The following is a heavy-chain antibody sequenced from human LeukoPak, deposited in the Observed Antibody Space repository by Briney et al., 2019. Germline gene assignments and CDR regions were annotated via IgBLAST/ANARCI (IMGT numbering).Heavy chain of an antibody. CDR1: GFTFDDYA. V-gene: IGHV3-9*01. CDR2: ISWNSGSI. Sequence: GGSLRLSCAASGFTFDDYAMHWVRQAPGKGLEWVSGISWNSGSIGYADSVKGRFTISRDNAKNSLYLQMNSLRAEDTALYYCAIINGNFDYWGQGTLVTVSS. D-gene: IGHD2-8*01. J-gene: IGHJ4*02. CDR3: AIINGNFDY.